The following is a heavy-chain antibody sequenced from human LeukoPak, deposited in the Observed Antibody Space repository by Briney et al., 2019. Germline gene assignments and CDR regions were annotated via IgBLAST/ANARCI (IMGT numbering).Heavy chain of an antibody. Sequence: SETLPLTCTVSGGSISSGGYYWSWIRQPPGKGLEWIGYIYHSGSTNYNPSLKSRVTISVDTSKNQFSLKLSSVTAADTAVYYCARYSGSYTRVFDYWGQGALVTVSS. CDR1: GGSISSGGYY. V-gene: IGHV4-61*08. J-gene: IGHJ4*02. CDR2: IYHSGST. CDR3: ARYSGSYTRVFDY. D-gene: IGHD1-26*01.